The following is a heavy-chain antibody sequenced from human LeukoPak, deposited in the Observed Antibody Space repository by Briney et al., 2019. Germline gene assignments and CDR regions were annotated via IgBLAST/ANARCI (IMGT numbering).Heavy chain of an antibody. CDR3: APASLRFLEWPNWFDP. CDR1: GGSISSSSYY. V-gene: IGHV4-39*01. CDR2: IYYSGST. D-gene: IGHD3-3*01. J-gene: IGHJ5*02. Sequence: PSETLSLTCTVSGGSISSSSYYWGWIRQPPGKGLEWIGSIYYSGSTYYNPSPKSRVTISVDTSQNQFSLKLSSVTAADTAVYYCAPASLRFLEWPNWFDPWGQGTLVTVSS.